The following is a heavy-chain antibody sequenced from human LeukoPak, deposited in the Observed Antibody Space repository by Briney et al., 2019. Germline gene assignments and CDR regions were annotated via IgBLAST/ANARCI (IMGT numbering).Heavy chain of an antibody. CDR1: GFTFTTYE. V-gene: IGHV3-48*03. J-gene: IGHJ2*01. D-gene: IGHD3-10*02. CDR3: ARDDVLSLGISFDL. Sequence: GGSLRLSCAASGFTFTTYEMNWVRQAPGKGLEWVSYISGSGSSIYYADSVEGRFTISRDNAKHSLYLQMNSLRAEDTAVYYCARDDVLSLGISFDLWGRGTLVTVS. CDR2: ISGSGSSI.